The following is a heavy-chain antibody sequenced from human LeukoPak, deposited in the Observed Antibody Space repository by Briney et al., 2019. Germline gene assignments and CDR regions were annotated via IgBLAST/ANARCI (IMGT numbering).Heavy chain of an antibody. J-gene: IGHJ4*02. CDR1: GGTFSSYA. V-gene: IGHV1-69*06. Sequence: GASVKVSCKASGGTFSSYAISWVRQAPGQGLEWMGGIIPIFGTANYAHKFQVRGTITAYKSTSTAYIELSSRRSEDTALYYCAKRGYSSSWYYFDYWGQGTLVTVSS. CDR3: AKRGYSSSWYYFDY. D-gene: IGHD6-13*01. CDR2: IIPIFGTA.